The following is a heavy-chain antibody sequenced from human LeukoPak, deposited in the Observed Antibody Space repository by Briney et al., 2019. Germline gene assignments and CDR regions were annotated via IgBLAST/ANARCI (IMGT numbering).Heavy chain of an antibody. CDR1: GFTFSSYA. V-gene: IGHV3-21*01. CDR3: ARDLDMITFGGVIVRYDY. J-gene: IGHJ4*02. CDR2: ISGSTTYI. Sequence: GGSLRLSCAASGFTFSSYAMSWVRQAPGKGLEWVSSISGSTTYISYAASVKGRFTISRDNTNNSLYLQMNSLRAEDTAVYYCARDLDMITFGGVIVRYDYWGQGTLVTVSS. D-gene: IGHD3-16*02.